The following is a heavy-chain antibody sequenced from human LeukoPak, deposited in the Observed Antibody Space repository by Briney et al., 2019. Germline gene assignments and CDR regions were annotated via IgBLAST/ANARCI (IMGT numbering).Heavy chain of an antibody. D-gene: IGHD4-11*01. CDR3: TTAQGATVTTEYYYYYMDV. CDR2: IKSKTDGGTT. J-gene: IGHJ6*03. CDR1: GFTFSNAW. Sequence: GSLRLSCAASGFTFSNAWMSWVRQAPGKGLEWVGRIKSKTDGGTTDYAAPVKGRFTISRDDSKNTLYLQMNSLKTEDTAVYYCTTAQGATVTTEYYYYYMDVWGKGTTVTVSS. V-gene: IGHV3-15*01.